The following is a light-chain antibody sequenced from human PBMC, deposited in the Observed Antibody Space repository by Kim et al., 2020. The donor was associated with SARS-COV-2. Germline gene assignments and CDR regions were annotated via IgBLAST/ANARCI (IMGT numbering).Light chain of an antibody. CDR1: RSNVGINP. CDR2: SGN. J-gene: IGLJ3*02. Sequence: GMTVTISCAGRRSNVGINPKPWFQQVPEAAPKLLKSSGNQRPSGVPDRFSAARAGTAASLAISGLQSEDEAVYYCGSWDDSLSGRVLGGGTQLTVL. CDR3: GSWDDSLSGRV. V-gene: IGLV1-44*01.